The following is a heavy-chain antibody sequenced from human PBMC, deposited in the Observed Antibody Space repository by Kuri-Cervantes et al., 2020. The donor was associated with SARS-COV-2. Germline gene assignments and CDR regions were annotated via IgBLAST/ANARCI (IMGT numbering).Heavy chain of an antibody. Sequence: GGSLRLSCAASGFTFSSYGMHWVRQAPGKGLEWVSVIYSGGSTYYADSVKGRFTISRDNAKNSLYLQMNSLRAEDTAVYYCAKDGSANYYYYYMDVWGKGTTVTVSS. J-gene: IGHJ6*03. V-gene: IGHV3-NL1*01. D-gene: IGHD3-10*01. CDR3: AKDGSANYYYYYMDV. CDR2: IYSGGST. CDR1: GFTFSSYG.